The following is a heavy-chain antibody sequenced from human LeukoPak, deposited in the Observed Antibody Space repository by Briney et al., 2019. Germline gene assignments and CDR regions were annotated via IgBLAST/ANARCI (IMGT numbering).Heavy chain of an antibody. D-gene: IGHD6-6*01. V-gene: IGHV3-23*01. Sequence: GGSLRLSCAASGFTFSRYAMSWVRQAPGKGLEWVSTISGSGGSTSYADSVKGRFTISRDNSKNTLYLQMNSLYYCARLTYSSSTGYYFDYWGQGTLVTVSS. CDR3: STGYYFDY. CDR1: GFTFSRYA. J-gene: IGHJ4*02. CDR2: ISGSGGST.